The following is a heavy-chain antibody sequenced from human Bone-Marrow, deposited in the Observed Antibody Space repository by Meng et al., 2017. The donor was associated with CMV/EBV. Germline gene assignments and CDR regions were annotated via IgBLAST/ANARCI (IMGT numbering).Heavy chain of an antibody. CDR3: AREMKYYDILSGYQPAALDS. J-gene: IGHJ3*01. V-gene: IGHV4-59*12. Sequence: GSLRLSCTVSGGSISSYYWSWIRQPPGKGLEWIGTIYYSGSTYYNPSLKSRVTISVDTSKNQFSLKLSSVTAADTAVYYCAREMKYYDILSGYQPAALDSWGQGTMVTVSS. CDR1: GGSISSYY. CDR2: IYYSGST. D-gene: IGHD3-9*01.